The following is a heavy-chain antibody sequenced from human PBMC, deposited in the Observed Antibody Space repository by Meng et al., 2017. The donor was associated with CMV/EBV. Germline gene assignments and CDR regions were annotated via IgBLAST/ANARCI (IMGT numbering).Heavy chain of an antibody. J-gene: IGHJ6*02. CDR3: ARESTYCSSTSCYYYYGMDV. D-gene: IGHD2-2*01. Sequence: ASVKVSCKASGYTFTGYYMHWVRQAPGQGLEWMGWINPNSGGTNYAQKFQCRVTMTRDTSISTAYMELSRLRSDDTAVYYCARESTYCSSTSCYYYYGMDVWGQGTTVTV. CDR2: INPNSGGT. V-gene: IGHV1-2*02. CDR1: GYTFTGYY.